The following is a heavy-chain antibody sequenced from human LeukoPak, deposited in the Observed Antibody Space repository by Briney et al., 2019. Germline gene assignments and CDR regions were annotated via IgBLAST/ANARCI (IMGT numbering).Heavy chain of an antibody. V-gene: IGHV3-66*01. CDR1: GFTVSSNY. D-gene: IGHD4-11*01. J-gene: IGHJ3*02. CDR3: AREDFGTTVTGAFDI. CDR2: IYSGGST. Sequence: GGSLRLSCAASGFTVSSNYMSWVRQAPGKGLEWVSVIYSGGSTYYADSVKGRFTISRDNTKNTLYLQMNSLRAEDTAVYYCAREDFGTTVTGAFDIWGQGTMVTVSS.